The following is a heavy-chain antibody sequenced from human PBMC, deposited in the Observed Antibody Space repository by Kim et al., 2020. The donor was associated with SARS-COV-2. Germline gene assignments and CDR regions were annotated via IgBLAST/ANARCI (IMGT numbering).Heavy chain of an antibody. CDR2: ST. V-gene: IGHV4-39*01. J-gene: IGHJ5*02. D-gene: IGHD5-12*01. Sequence: STYYTPSLKSRVTISVDTSKNQLSLKVTSVTAADTAVYYCARLRAGVAPSWGQGTLVTVSS. CDR3: ARLRAGVAPS.